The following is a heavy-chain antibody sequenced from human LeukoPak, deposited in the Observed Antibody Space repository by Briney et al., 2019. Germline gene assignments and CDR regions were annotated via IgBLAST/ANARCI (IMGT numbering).Heavy chain of an antibody. CDR3: ARAFTYCSSTSCSAMDV. V-gene: IGHV3-30*01. CDR1: GFTFSSYA. CDR2: ISYDGSNK. D-gene: IGHD2-2*01. Sequence: PGGSLRLSCAASGFTFSSYAMHWVRQAPGKGLEGVAVISYDGSNKYYADSVKGRFTISRDNSKNTLYLQMNSLRAEDTAVYYCARAFTYCSSTSCSAMDVWGKGTTVTVSS. J-gene: IGHJ6*04.